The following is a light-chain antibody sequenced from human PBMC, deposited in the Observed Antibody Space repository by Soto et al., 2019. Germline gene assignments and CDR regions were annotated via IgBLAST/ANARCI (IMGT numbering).Light chain of an antibody. V-gene: IGKV1-5*03. CDR2: KAS. CDR1: QSISSW. J-gene: IGKJ2*01. Sequence: DIQMTQSPSTLSASVGDRVTITCRASQSISSWLAWYQQKPGKAPKLLIYKASSLESGVPSRFSGSGSGTGFTLTISRQHPDDLPSYYRLQHYSYPYTFGQGTKLEIK. CDR3: LQHYSYPYT.